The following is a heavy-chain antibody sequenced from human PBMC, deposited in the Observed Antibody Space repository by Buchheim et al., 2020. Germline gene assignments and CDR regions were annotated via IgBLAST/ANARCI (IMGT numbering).Heavy chain of an antibody. D-gene: IGHD5-18*01. CDR2: IYYSGST. V-gene: IGHV4-31*03. J-gene: IGHJ6*03. CDR1: GGSISSGGYY. CDR3: ARVSEIQLWLRRVGLSDYYYYMDV. Sequence: QVQLQESGPGLVKPSQTLSLTCTVSGGSISSGGYYWSWIRQHPGKGLEWIGYIYYSGSTYYNPSLKSRVTISVDTSKNQFSLELCSVTAADTSVYYCARVSEIQLWLRRVGLSDYYYYMDVWGKGTT.